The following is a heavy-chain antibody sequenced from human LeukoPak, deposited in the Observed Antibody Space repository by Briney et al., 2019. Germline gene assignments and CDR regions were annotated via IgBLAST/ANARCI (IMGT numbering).Heavy chain of an antibody. CDR1: GGSISSYY. D-gene: IGHD1-14*01. CDR2: IYYSGST. V-gene: IGHV4-59*08. Sequence: SETLSLTCTVSGGSISSYYWSWIRQPPGKGLEWIGYIYYSGSTNYNPSLKSRVTISVDTSKNQFSLKLSSVTAADTAVYYCARVVGAARSIRNNWFDPWGQGTLVTVSS. J-gene: IGHJ5*02. CDR3: ARVVGAARSIRNNWFDP.